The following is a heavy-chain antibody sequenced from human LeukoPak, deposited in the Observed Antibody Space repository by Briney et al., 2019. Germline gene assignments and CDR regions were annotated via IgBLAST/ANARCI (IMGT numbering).Heavy chain of an antibody. CDR1: GFTFSSYA. CDR2: ISYDGSNK. J-gene: IGHJ6*04. CDR3: ARGGGVPAASYFYAMEV. Sequence: GGSLRLSCAASGFTFSSYAMHWVRQAPGKGLEWEAVISYDGSNKHYADSVKGRFTISRDDSKSTLYLQMNSLRPEDTAVYYCARGGGVPAASYFYAMEVWGKGTTVTVSS. V-gene: IGHV3-30*04. D-gene: IGHD2-2*01.